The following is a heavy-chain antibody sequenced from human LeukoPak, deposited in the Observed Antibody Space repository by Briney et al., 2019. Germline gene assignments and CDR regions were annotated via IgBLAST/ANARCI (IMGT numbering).Heavy chain of an antibody. Sequence: SETLSLTCAVYGGSFSGYYWSWIRQPPGKGLEWIGEINHSGSINYNPSLKSRVTISVDTSKNQFSLKLSSVTAADTAVYYCASRGGWPRATFDYWGQGTLVTVSS. J-gene: IGHJ4*02. V-gene: IGHV4-34*01. CDR3: ASRGGWPRATFDY. CDR1: GGSFSGYY. CDR2: INHSGSI. D-gene: IGHD6-19*01.